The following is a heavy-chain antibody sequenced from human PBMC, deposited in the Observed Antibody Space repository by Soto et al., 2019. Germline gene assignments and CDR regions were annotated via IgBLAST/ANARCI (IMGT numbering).Heavy chain of an antibody. D-gene: IGHD7-27*01. CDR3: ARLTDDYYGMDV. CDR1: GYSFSIYW. J-gene: IGHJ6*02. CDR2: IDPSDSYT. Sequence: RASQKRSEKVSGYSFSIYWMSWERQMNGKGLEWMGRIDPSDSYTNYSPSFQGHVTISADKSISTAYLQWSSLKASDTAMYYCARLTDDYYGMDVWGPGITVNVSS. V-gene: IGHV5-10-1*01.